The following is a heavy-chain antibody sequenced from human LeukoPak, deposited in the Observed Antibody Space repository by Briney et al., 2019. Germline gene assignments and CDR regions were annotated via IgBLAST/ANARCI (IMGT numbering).Heavy chain of an antibody. Sequence: ASVKVSCKVSGYTLTELSMHWVRQAPGKGLEWMGGFDPEDGETIYAQKFQGRVTMTEDTFTDTAYMELSSLRSEDTAVYYCAIAPSDYYDSSGYWGFDYWGQGTLVTVSS. CDR2: FDPEDGET. D-gene: IGHD3-22*01. CDR1: GYTLTELS. V-gene: IGHV1-24*01. J-gene: IGHJ4*02. CDR3: AIAPSDYYDSSGYWGFDY.